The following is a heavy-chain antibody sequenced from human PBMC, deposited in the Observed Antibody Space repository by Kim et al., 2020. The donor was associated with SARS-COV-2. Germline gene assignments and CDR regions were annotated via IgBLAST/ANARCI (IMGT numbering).Heavy chain of an antibody. J-gene: IGHJ6*04. Sequence: SETLSLTCTVSGGSISSGGYYWSWIRQHPGKGLEWIGNIYYSGSTYYNPSLKSRVAISVDTSKNQFSLKLRSVTAADTAVYYCARDPAYCVNGVCYSISYVVDVWGGRATVTVSS. CDR1: GGSISSGGYY. V-gene: IGHV4-31*03. CDR3: ARDPAYCVNGVCYSISYVVDV. CDR2: IYYSGST. D-gene: IGHD2-8*01.